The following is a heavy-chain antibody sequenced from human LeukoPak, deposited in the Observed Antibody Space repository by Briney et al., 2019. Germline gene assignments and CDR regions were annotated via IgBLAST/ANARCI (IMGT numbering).Heavy chain of an antibody. V-gene: IGHV4-59*08. CDR3: ARRVAVAGYDY. Sequence: SETLSLTCTVSGGSVSNYYWSWIRQPPGKGLEWIGSIYHSGSTYYNPSLKSRVTISVDTSKNQFSLKLSSVTAADTAVYYCARRVAVAGYDYWGQGTLVTVSS. D-gene: IGHD6-19*01. CDR1: GGSVSNYY. CDR2: IYHSGST. J-gene: IGHJ4*02.